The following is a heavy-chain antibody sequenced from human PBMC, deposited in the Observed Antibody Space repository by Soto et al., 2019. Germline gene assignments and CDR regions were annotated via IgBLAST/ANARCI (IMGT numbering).Heavy chain of an antibody. CDR3: ASFPGGTGTSFGPIDAFDI. J-gene: IGHJ3*02. CDR2: ISGSGGST. CDR1: GFTFSSYA. Sequence: PGGSLRLSCAASGFTFSSYAMSWVRQATGKGLEWVSAISGSGGSTYYADSVKGRFTISRDNSKNTLYLQMNSLRAEDTAVYYCASFPGGTGTSFGPIDAFDIWGQGTMVTVSS. V-gene: IGHV3-23*01. D-gene: IGHD1-7*01.